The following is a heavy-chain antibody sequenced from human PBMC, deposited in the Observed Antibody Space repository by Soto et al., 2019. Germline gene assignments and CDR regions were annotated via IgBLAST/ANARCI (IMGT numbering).Heavy chain of an antibody. V-gene: IGHV3-23*01. CDR1: GFTFSDYG. J-gene: IGHJ6*02. CDR3: AKERTSSTYDGMDV. Sequence: EVQLLESGGGLIQPGGSLRLSCAGSGFTFSDYGMNWVRQAPGKGLEWVSGLTWGGSAYYAESVRGRFTISRDNSKSILYVQMNSLRVEDTAVCYCAKERTSSTYDGMDVWGQGTPVTVSS. D-gene: IGHD6-6*01. CDR2: LTWGGSA.